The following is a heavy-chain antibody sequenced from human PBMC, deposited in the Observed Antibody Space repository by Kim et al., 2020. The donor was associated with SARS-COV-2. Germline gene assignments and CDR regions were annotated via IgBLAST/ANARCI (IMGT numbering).Heavy chain of an antibody. J-gene: IGHJ4*02. CDR1: GDRFTRYW. CDR2: IYPGDSDT. V-gene: IGHV5-51*01. D-gene: IGHD3-3*02. CDR3: ARRSFNYFDY. Sequence: GESLKISCKGSGDRFTRYWIVWMRQMPGKGLEWMGIIYPGDSDTRYSPSFQGQVTISADKSISTAYLQWSSLKASDTAMYYCARRSFNYFDYWGQGTLVTVSS.